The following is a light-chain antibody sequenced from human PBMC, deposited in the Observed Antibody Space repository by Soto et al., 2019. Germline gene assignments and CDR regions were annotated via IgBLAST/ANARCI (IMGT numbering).Light chain of an antibody. Sequence: QSALTPPPSASGSPGQSVTISCTGTSSDVGGYNYVSWYQQHPGKAPKLMIYEVSKRPSGVPDRFSGSKSGNMASLTVSGLQAEDEADYYCSSYAGSNNPHVVFGGGTKLTVL. CDR3: SSYAGSNNPHVV. CDR1: SSDVGGYNY. J-gene: IGLJ2*01. V-gene: IGLV2-8*01. CDR2: EVS.